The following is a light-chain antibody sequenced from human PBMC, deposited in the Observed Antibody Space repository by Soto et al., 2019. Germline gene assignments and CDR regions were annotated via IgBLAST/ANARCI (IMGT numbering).Light chain of an antibody. V-gene: IGLV2-14*01. CDR2: DVS. CDR1: SSDVGGYNY. J-gene: IGLJ2*01. Sequence: QSALTQPASVSGSPGQSITISCTGTSSDVGGYNYVSWYQQHPGKAPKLMIYDVSNRPSGVSNRFSGSKSGNTASLTISGLQAEDEPDYYCSSYTSSSTPVVFGGGTKLTVL. CDR3: SSYTSSSTPVV.